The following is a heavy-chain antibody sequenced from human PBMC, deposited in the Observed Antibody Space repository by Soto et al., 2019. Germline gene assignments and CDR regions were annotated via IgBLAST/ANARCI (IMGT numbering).Heavy chain of an antibody. CDR2: IVPIYRTA. CDR1: GGTFSSYR. J-gene: IGHJ1*01. CDR3: VRDPGANLTSS. D-gene: IGHD2-2*01. V-gene: IGHV1-69*13. Sequence: ASVKVSCKASGGTFSSYRINWVRQAPGQGLEWVGGIVPIYRTADYAQKFQGRVTITADESARTSYMELRSLKSQDTAVYYCVRDPGANLTSSWGPGTLVTVSS.